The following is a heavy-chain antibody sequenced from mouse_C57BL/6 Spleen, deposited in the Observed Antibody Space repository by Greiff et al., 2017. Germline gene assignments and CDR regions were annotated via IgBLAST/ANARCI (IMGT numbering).Heavy chain of an antibody. J-gene: IGHJ3*01. CDR1: GYTFTDYY. CDR2: IYPGSGNT. CDR3: ARSGSIYDGYRFAY. Sequence: VKLVESGAELVRPGASVKLSCKASGYTFTDYYINWVKQRPGQGLEWIARIYPGSGNTYYNEKFKGKATLTAEKSSSTAYMQLSSLTSEDSAVYFCARSGSIYDGYRFAYWGQGTLVTVSA. V-gene: IGHV1-76*01. D-gene: IGHD2-3*01.